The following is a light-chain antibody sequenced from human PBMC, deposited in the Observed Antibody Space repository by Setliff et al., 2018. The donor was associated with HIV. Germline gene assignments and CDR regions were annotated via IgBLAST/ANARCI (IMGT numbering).Light chain of an antibody. J-gene: IGLJ2*01. V-gene: IGLV1-47*02. CDR3: ATSDDSLSAVV. Sequence: PSASGTPGQKVTISCSGSVSTIGRKSVFWYQQLPGTAPKLLMYNNDQRPSGVPDRFSGSKSGTSASLAIADLRSGDEADYYCATSDDSLSAVVFGGGTKVTVL. CDR1: VSTIGRKS. CDR2: NND.